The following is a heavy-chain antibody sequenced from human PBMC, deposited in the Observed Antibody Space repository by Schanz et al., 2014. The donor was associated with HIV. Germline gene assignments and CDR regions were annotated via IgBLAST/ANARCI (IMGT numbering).Heavy chain of an antibody. CDR1: GFTFSRYA. CDR2: MPHDGYST. J-gene: IGHJ4*02. CDR3: ARDSSIAAAGTFLEY. D-gene: IGHD6-13*01. Sequence: QVHLAESGGGVAQPGRSLRLSRTASGFTFSRYALHWVRQAPGKALEWVAIMPHDGYSTYYAYSVKGRFIISRDISRNTPDLQMNSLRVDDTAIYYCARDSSIAAAGTFLEYWGQGAPLTVSS. V-gene: IGHV3-30*16.